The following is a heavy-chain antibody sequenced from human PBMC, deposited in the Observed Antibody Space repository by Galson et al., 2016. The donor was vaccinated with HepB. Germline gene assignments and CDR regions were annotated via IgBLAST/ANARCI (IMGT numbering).Heavy chain of an antibody. CDR2: ISAYNGNT. CDR3: ARDRMVKWGFCSGGSCYYFDY. D-gene: IGHD2-15*01. J-gene: IGHJ4*02. CDR1: GYIFTSNG. Sequence: SVKVSCKASGYIFTSNGISWVRQAPGQGLEWMGWISAYNGNTKYAQKLQGRVTMTTDASKSTAYMELRSLGSDDTAVYYCARDRMVKWGFCSGGSCYYFDYWGQGTLVTVSS. V-gene: IGHV1-18*01.